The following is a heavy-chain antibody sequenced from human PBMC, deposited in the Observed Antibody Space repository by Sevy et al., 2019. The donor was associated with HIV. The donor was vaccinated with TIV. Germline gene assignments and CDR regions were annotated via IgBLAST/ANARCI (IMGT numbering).Heavy chain of an antibody. CDR3: VRAIAAAGSF. V-gene: IGHV3-7*01. Sequence: GGSLRLSCVASGFSLNNYWMNWVRQAPGKGLEWVANIKQDGSVKYYVDSVKGRFTISRDNARNLLYLQMNSLRVQDTALYDWVRAIAAAGSFWGQGTLVTVSS. CDR2: IKQDGSVK. CDR1: GFSLNNYW. J-gene: IGHJ4*02. D-gene: IGHD6-13*01.